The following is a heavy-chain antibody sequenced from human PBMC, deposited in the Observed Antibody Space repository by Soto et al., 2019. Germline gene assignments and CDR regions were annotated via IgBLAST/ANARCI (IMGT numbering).Heavy chain of an antibody. CDR2: IYYSGST. CDR1: GGSISSGGYY. Sequence: PSETLSLTCTVSGGSISSGGYYWSWIRQHPGKGLEWIGYIYYSGSTYYNPSLKSRVTISVDTSKNQFSLKLSSATAADTAVYYCATGGERSGYYHYYGMDVWGQGTTVTVSS. J-gene: IGHJ6*02. D-gene: IGHD3-22*01. CDR3: ATGGERSGYYHYYGMDV. V-gene: IGHV4-31*03.